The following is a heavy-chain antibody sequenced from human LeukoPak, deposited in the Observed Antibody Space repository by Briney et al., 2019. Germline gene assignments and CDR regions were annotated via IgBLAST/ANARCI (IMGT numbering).Heavy chain of an antibody. CDR2: INGAGTNT. CDR3: AKVSVCYGCYLDY. CDR1: GNTFSSHG. V-gene: IGHV3-23*01. Sequence: GGSLRLSCAASGNTFSSHGLTWVRQAPGKGLEWVSTINGAGTNTYYAETVKGRFTISRDNSKNTLYLQMHSLRAEDTAIYYCAKVSVCYGCYLDYWGQGTLVTVS. D-gene: IGHD3-16*01. J-gene: IGHJ4*02.